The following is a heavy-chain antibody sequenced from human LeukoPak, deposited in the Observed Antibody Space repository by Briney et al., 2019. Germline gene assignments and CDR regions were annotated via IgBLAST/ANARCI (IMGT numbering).Heavy chain of an antibody. V-gene: IGHV3-30-3*01. CDR1: GFTFNTYT. J-gene: IGHJ4*02. D-gene: IGHD5/OR15-5a*01. Sequence: GGSLRLSCAASGFTFNTYTMHWVRQAPGKGLAWVAVIEQNESNKYYADSVRGRFTISRDNSKNTLYLQMSSLTAEDTAVYFCVRQSEGLDYWGQGTLVTVSS. CDR2: IEQNESNK. CDR3: VRQSEGLDY.